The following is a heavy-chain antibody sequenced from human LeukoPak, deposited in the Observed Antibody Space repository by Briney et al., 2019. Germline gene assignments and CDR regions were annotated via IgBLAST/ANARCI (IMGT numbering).Heavy chain of an antibody. Sequence: PSETLSLTCTVSGGSISSGGYYWSWIRQHPGKGLEWIGYIYYSGSTYYNPSLKSRVTISVDTSKNQFSLKLSSVTAADTAVYYCARGPTYYYGSGSYYLDYWGQGTLVTVSS. V-gene: IGHV4-31*03. CDR2: IYYSGST. D-gene: IGHD3-10*01. CDR1: GGSISSGGYY. CDR3: ARGPTYYYGSGSYYLDY. J-gene: IGHJ4*02.